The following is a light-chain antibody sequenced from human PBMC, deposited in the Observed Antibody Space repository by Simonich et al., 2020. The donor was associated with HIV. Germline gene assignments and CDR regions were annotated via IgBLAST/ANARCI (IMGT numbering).Light chain of an antibody. J-gene: IGLJ3*02. CDR2: EDN. V-gene: IGLV6-57*03. CDR1: SGSIASNY. Sequence: NFILTQSHSVSESPGQTVTISCTRSSGSIASNYVQWNLQRPGSAPTTVIYEDNQSPSGAPDRCSGSIDSSSNSASLPISGLKTEDEADYYCQSYDSSNQGVFGGGTKLTVL. CDR3: QSYDSSNQGV.